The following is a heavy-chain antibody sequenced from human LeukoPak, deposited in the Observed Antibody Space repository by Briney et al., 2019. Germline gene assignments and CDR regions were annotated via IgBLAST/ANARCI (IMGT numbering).Heavy chain of an antibody. J-gene: IGHJ4*02. Sequence: ASVKVSFKASGYTFTTYGISWVRQAPGQGLEWMGWINTYNGNANSAQKFQDRVTMTRDTSTSTAYMELSSLRSEDTAVYYCAREQGNQLQGPGGCFDYWGQGTLVTVSS. V-gene: IGHV1-18*01. CDR2: INTYNGNA. CDR3: AREQGNQLQGPGGCFDY. D-gene: IGHD1-14*01. CDR1: GYTFTTYG.